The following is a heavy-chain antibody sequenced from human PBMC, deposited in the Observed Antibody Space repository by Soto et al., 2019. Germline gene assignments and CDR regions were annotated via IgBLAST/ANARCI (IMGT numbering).Heavy chain of an antibody. V-gene: IGHV6-1*01. D-gene: IGHD2-21*02. J-gene: IGHJ3*02. CDR3: ARDNGGDWGVGAFDI. CDR2: TYYRSKWYN. Sequence: PSQTLSLTCAISGDSVSSNGIAWNWIRQSPSRGLEWLGRTYYRSKWYNDYAVSVKSRITINPDTSKNQFSLQLNSVNPEDTAVYFCARDNGGDWGVGAFDIWGQGTMVTVSS. CDR1: GDSVSSNGIA.